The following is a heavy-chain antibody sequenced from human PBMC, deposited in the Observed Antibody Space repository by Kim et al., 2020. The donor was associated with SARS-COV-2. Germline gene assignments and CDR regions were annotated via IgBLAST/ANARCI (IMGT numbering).Heavy chain of an antibody. J-gene: IGHJ6*01. CDR3: AKDQPVSGRPTFYY. CDR1: GFTFSRRD. Sequence: GGSLRLSCAASGFTFSRRDMSWVRQAPGKGLEWIASVNNNNNTYYSEYVKGRFTVIRDNTKDNSFLQMNNLIADETALFYYAKDQPVSGRPTFYY. V-gene: IGHV3-23*01. D-gene: IGHD6-25*01. CDR2: VNNNNNT.